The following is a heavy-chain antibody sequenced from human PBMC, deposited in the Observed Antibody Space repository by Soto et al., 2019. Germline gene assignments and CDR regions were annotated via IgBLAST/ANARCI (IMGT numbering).Heavy chain of an antibody. Sequence: KPSETLSLTCAVSGGSISSSNWWSWVRQPPGKGLEWIGEIYHSGSTNYNPSLKSRVTISVDKSKNQFSLKLSSVTAADTAVYYCARESDGSGWLNFDYWGQGTLVTVSS. J-gene: IGHJ4*02. CDR2: IYHSGST. CDR1: GGSISSSNW. V-gene: IGHV4-4*02. D-gene: IGHD6-19*01. CDR3: ARESDGSGWLNFDY.